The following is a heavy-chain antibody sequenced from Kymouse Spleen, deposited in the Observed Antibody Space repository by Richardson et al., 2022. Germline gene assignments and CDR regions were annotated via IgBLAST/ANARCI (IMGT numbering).Heavy chain of an antibody. Sequence: QVQLVESGGGVVQPGRSLRLSCAASGFTFSSYGMHWVRQAPGKGLEWVAVISYDGSNKYYADSVKGRFTISRDNSKNTLYLQMNSLRAEDTAVYYCAKDSSSWAFDIWGQGTMVTVSS. J-gene: IGHJ3*02. CDR1: GFTFSSYG. CDR3: AKDSSSWAFDI. D-gene: IGHD6-13*01. V-gene: IGHV3-30*18. CDR2: ISYDGSNK.